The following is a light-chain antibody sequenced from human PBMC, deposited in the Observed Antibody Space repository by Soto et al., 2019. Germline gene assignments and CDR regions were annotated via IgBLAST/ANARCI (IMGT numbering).Light chain of an antibody. J-gene: IGKJ1*01. CDR2: LAS. V-gene: IGKV3D-11*01. CDR3: HQRQRWHRT. Sequence: EIVLTQSPATLSSFPGDRVTLSCRASQAVNTRLAWYQHKPGQAPRLLIYLASNRAAGVPARFSGSGSGTDFTLTISNVEPEDFAVYYCHQRQRWHRTFGQGPTVDIK. CDR1: QAVNTR.